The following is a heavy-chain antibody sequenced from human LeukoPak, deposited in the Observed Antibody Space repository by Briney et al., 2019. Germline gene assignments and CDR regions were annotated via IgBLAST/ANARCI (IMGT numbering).Heavy chain of an antibody. CDR1: GYTFTSYG. J-gene: IGHJ4*02. CDR3: ARGPIVKYGFLEHSLDY. CDR2: ISAYNGNT. V-gene: IGHV1-18*01. Sequence: WASVKVFCKASGYTFTSYGISWVRQAPGQGLEWMGWISAYNGNTNYAQKLQGRVTMTTDTSTSTAYMELRSLRSDDTAVYYCARGPIVKYGFLEHSLDYWGQGTLVTVSS. D-gene: IGHD3/OR15-3a*01.